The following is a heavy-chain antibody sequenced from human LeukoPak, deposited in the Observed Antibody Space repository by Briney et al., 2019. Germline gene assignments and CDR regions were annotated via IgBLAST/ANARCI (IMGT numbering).Heavy chain of an antibody. Sequence: SETLSLTCTVSGGSISSYYWSWIRQPPRKGLEWIGYIYYSGSTNYNPSLKSRVTISVDTSKNQFSLKLSSVTAADTAVYYCARQNYGDAFDIWGQGTMVTVSS. V-gene: IGHV4-59*01. D-gene: IGHD3-16*01. CDR3: ARQNYGDAFDI. J-gene: IGHJ3*02. CDR2: IYYSGST. CDR1: GGSISSYY.